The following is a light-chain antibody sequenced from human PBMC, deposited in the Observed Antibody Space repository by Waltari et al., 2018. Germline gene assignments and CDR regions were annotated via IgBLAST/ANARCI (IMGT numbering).Light chain of an antibody. CDR1: QNIYTN. V-gene: IGKV1-6*01. CDR2: GAS. J-gene: IGKJ4*01. CDR3: QHYYNNPPT. Sequence: IQMTQSPSALSTSVGDRVTISCRASQNIYTNLAWYQQKQGKAPKLLIYGASSLQTVIPSRFSGTGSWTDFTLTISDLQPEDSAGYFCQHYYNNPPTFGGGTKVEIK.